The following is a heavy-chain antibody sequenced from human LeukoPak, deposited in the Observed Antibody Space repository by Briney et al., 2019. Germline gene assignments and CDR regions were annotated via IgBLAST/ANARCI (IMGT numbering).Heavy chain of an antibody. J-gene: IGHJ4*02. V-gene: IGHV3-23*01. Sequence: PGGSLRLSCAASGFPFSSYSMNWVRQAPGKGLEWVSGIRGSGVSTYYADSVKGRFTISRDNSKNTLYLQMNSLRAEDTAVYYCAKGGSSGSSSDNWGQGTLVTVSS. CDR1: GFPFSSYS. D-gene: IGHD3-22*01. CDR3: AKGGSSGSSSDN. CDR2: IRGSGVST.